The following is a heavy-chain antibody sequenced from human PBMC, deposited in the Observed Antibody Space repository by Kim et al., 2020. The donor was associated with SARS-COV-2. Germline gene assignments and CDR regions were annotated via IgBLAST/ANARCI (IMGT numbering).Heavy chain of an antibody. CDR1: GFTFSSYS. V-gene: IGHV3-21*04. Sequence: GGSLRLSCAASGFTFSSYSMNWVRQAPGKGLEWVSSISSSSSYIYYADPVKGRFTISRDNAKNSLYLQMNSLRAEDTAVYYCARDSTTWYYYGSGSYYGSDYWGQGTLVTVSS. CDR3: ARDSTTWYYYGSGSYYGSDY. J-gene: IGHJ4*02. D-gene: IGHD3-10*01. CDR2: ISSSSSYI.